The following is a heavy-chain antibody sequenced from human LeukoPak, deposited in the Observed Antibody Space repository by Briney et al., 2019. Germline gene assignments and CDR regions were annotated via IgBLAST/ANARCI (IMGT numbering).Heavy chain of an antibody. CDR3: ARAGSSWYDVSFDY. CDR2: IYYSGST. J-gene: IGHJ4*02. V-gene: IGHV4-59*01. Sequence: SETLSLTCTVSGGSISSYYWSWIRQPPGKGLEWIGYIYYSGSTNYNPSLKSRVTISVDTSKNQFSLKLSSVTAADTAVYYCARAGSSWYDVSFDYWGQGTLVTVSS. CDR1: GGSISSYY. D-gene: IGHD6-13*01.